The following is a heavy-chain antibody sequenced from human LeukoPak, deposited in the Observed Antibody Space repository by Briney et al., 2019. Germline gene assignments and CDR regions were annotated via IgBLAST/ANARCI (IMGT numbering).Heavy chain of an antibody. J-gene: IGHJ6*03. Sequence: GASVKVSCKASGYTFTSYDINWVRQATGQGLEWMGWMNPNSGNTGYAQKFQGRVTITRNTSISTAYMELSSLRSEDTAVCYCARVSIAAAGLTMHTYYYYYYMDVWGKGTTVAVSS. CDR1: GYTFTSYD. CDR3: ARVSIAAAGLTMHTYYYYYYMDV. CDR2: MNPNSGNT. V-gene: IGHV1-8*03. D-gene: IGHD6-13*01.